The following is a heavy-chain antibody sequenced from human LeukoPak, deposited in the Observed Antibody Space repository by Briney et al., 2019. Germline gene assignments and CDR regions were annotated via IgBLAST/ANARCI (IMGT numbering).Heavy chain of an antibody. D-gene: IGHD4-17*01. Sequence: GASVKVSCKASGYTFTGYYMHWVRQAPGQGREWMGWINPNSGGTNYAQKFQGRVTMTRDTSISTAYMELSRLRSDDTAVYYCARVQDYGDFYYYYYMDVWGKGTTVTVSS. V-gene: IGHV1-2*02. J-gene: IGHJ6*03. CDR3: ARVQDYGDFYYYYYMDV. CDR1: GYTFTGYY. CDR2: INPNSGGT.